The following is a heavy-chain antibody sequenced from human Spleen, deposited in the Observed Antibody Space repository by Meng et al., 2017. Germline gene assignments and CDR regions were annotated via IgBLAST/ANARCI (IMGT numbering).Heavy chain of an antibody. J-gene: IGHJ4*02. CDR1: GYTLTNYA. CDR3: ARVNSGYVYDY. Sequence: QVQLVQSGSELRKPGASVKVSCKASGYTLTNYAINWLRQAPGQGLEWMGWIDTKTGNPTYAQGFRGRLVFSLDTSVSTTYLEISSLKAEDTAVYYCARVNSGYVYDYWGQGTLVTVSS. V-gene: IGHV7-4-1*02. D-gene: IGHD5-12*01. CDR2: IDTKTGNP.